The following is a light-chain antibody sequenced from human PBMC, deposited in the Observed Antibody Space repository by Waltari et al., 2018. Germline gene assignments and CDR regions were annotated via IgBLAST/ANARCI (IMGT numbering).Light chain of an antibody. J-gene: IGLJ2*01. CDR1: SSDVAGYNY. CDR2: EVS. Sequence: QSALTQPPSASGSPGQSVPISCTGTSSDVAGYNYVSWYQQHHGKAPKPMIYEVSKRPSGFPDRFSGSKSGNTASLTVSGLQAEDEADYYCSSYAGSDNFVIFGGGTKLTVL. CDR3: SSYAGSDNFVI. V-gene: IGLV2-8*01.